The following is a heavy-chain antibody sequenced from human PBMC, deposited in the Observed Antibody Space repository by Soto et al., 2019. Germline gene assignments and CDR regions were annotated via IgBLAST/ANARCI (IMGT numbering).Heavy chain of an antibody. CDR1: GFTFSNYA. J-gene: IGHJ4*02. CDR3: AKGRLAGGFDY. D-gene: IGHD3-10*01. V-gene: IGHV3-23*01. CDR2: ISGGGDNT. Sequence: EVQLLDSGGGLVQPGGSLRLSCEASGFTFSNYAMNWVRQAPGKGLEWVLGISGGGDNTYYADSVKGRFTISRDNSKNTVFFQMNSLRAGDTAVYSCAKGRLAGGFDYGGQGTLVTVSS.